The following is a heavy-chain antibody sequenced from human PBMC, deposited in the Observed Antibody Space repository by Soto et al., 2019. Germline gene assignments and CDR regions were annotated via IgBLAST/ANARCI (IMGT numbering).Heavy chain of an antibody. CDR1: GGSISSYY. J-gene: IGHJ5*02. V-gene: IGHV4-59*01. D-gene: IGHD3-3*01. CDR3: ARQDDFWSGTNWFDP. CDR2: IYYSGST. Sequence: SETLSLTCTVSGGSISSYYWSWIRQPPGKGLEWIGYIYYSGSTNYNPSLKSRVTISVDTSKNQFSLKLSSVTAADTAVYYCARQDDFWSGTNWFDPWGQGTLVTVSS.